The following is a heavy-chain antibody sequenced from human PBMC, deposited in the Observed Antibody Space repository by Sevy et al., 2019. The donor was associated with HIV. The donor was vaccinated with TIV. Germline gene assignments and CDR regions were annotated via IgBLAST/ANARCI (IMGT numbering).Heavy chain of an antibody. CDR2: ISGSGGST. CDR3: AKDSYFDNTLFDY. V-gene: IGHV3-23*01. CDR1: GVTISNYA. D-gene: IGHD3-22*01. Sequence: GGSLRLSCATSGVTISNYAMNWVRQAPGKGLEWVSDISGSGGSTYYADSVKGRFTISRDNSKNTLYLQMNSLRAEDTAVYYCAKDSYFDNTLFDYWGQGTLVTVSS. J-gene: IGHJ4*02.